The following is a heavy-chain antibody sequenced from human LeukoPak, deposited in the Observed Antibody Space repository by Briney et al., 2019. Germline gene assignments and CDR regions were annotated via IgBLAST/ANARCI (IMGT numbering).Heavy chain of an antibody. Sequence: SETLSLTRTVSGGSNSSGSYYWSWIRQPAGKGLEWIGRIYTSGSTNYNPSLKSRVTMSVDTSKNQFSLKLSSVTAADTAVYYCARDWRNPRGSYFDYWGQGTLVTVSS. V-gene: IGHV4-61*02. J-gene: IGHJ4*02. CDR3: ARDWRNPRGSYFDY. CDR2: IYTSGST. CDR1: GGSNSSGSYY. D-gene: IGHD1-14*01.